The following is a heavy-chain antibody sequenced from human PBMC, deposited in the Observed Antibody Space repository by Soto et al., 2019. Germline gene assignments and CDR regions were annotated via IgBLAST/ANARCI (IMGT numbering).Heavy chain of an antibody. CDR1: GFTFSSYW. V-gene: IGHV3-74*01. J-gene: IGHJ4*02. CDR2: INSDGSST. Sequence: GGSLRLSCAASGFTFSSYWMHWVRQAPGKGLVWVSRINSDGSSTSYADSVKGRFTISRDNAKNTLYLQMNSLRAEDTAVYYCARAHDDDYRDYGLDYWGQGTLVTVSS. D-gene: IGHD4-17*01. CDR3: ARAHDDDYRDYGLDY.